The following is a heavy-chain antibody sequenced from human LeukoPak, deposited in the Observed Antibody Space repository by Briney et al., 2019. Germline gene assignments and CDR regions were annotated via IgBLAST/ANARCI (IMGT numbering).Heavy chain of an antibody. J-gene: IGHJ3*02. V-gene: IGHV3-21*01. CDR2: ISSSSSYI. CDR1: GFTFSSYS. D-gene: IGHD4-17*01. CDR3: ATSPDGDLDAFDI. Sequence: GGSLRLSCAASGFTFSSYSMNWVRQAPGKGLEWVSSISSSSSYIYYADSVKGRFTISRDNAKNSLYLQMNSLRAEDTAVYYCATSPDGDLDAFDIWGQGTMVTVSS.